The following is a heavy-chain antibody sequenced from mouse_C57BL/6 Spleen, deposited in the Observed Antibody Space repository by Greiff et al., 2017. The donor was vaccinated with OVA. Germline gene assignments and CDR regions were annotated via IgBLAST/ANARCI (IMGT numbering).Heavy chain of an antibody. V-gene: IGHV5-4*03. CDR1: GFTFSSYA. J-gene: IGHJ2*01. CDR2: ISDGGSYT. Sequence: EVKLVESGGGLVKPGGSLKLSCAASGFTFSSYAMSWVRQTPEKRLEWVATISDGGSYTYYPDNVKGRFTISRDNAKNNLYLQMSHLKSEDTAMYYCARGERLRNYFDYWGQGTTLTVSS. D-gene: IGHD2-4*01. CDR3: ARGERLRNYFDY.